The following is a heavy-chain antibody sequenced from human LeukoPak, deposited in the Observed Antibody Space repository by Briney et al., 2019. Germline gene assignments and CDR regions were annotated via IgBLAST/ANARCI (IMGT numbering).Heavy chain of an antibody. Sequence: KPSQTLSLTCAVSGGSISSGGYSWSWIRQPPGKGLEWIGYIYHSGSTYYNPSLKSRVTISVDRSKNQFSLKLSSVTAADTAVYYCARALDTAMACDYWDQGTLVTVSS. CDR1: GGSISSGGYS. V-gene: IGHV4-30-2*01. CDR3: ARALDTAMACDY. J-gene: IGHJ4*02. D-gene: IGHD5-18*01. CDR2: IYHSGST.